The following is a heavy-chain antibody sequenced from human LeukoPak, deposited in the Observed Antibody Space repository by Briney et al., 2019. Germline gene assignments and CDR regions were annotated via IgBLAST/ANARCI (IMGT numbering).Heavy chain of an antibody. J-gene: IGHJ4*02. CDR1: GGTFSSYA. D-gene: IGHD6-13*01. CDR3: ARDAAAAGTLWYYFDY. Sequence: GASVKVSCKASGGTFSSYAISWVRQAPGQGLEWMGGIIPIFGTANYAQKFQGRVTITTDESTSTADMELSSLRSEDTAVYYCARDAAAAGTLWYYFDYWGQGTLVTVSS. CDR2: IIPIFGTA. V-gene: IGHV1-69*05.